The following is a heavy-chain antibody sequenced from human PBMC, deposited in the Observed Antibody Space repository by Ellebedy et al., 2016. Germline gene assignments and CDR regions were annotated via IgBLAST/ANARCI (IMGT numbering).Heavy chain of an antibody. CDR3: ARAGTYDYVWGSYRYVPRASYFDY. D-gene: IGHD3-16*02. Sequence: SETLSLTCTVSGGSISSYYWSWIRQPPGKGLEWIGYIYYSGSTNYNPSLKSRVTISVDTSKNQFSLKLSSVTAADTAVYYCARAGTYDYVWGSYRYVPRASYFDYWGQGTLVTVSS. J-gene: IGHJ4*02. V-gene: IGHV4-59*01. CDR2: IYYSGST. CDR1: GGSISSYY.